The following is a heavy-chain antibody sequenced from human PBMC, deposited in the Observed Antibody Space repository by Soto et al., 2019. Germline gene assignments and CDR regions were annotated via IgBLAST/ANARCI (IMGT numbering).Heavy chain of an antibody. V-gene: IGHV3-7*05. CDR1: GFTFRTYW. Sequence: EVQLVESGGGLVQPGGSLRLSCAASGFTFRTYWLSWVRQVPGKGLEWVANINLDGSEKNYADSVKGRSTISRDNARNSLYLQMSSLRAEDTALYYCARDGSTSWYSYDYHGMDVWGQGTMVTVSS. CDR3: ARDGSTSWYSYDYHGMDV. D-gene: IGHD5-18*01. CDR2: INLDGSEK. J-gene: IGHJ6*02.